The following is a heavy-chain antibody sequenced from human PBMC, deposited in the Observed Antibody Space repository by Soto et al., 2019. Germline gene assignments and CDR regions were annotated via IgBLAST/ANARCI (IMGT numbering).Heavy chain of an antibody. CDR1: GFTFSSYG. V-gene: IGHV3-30*18. CDR2: ISYDGSNK. Sequence: VQLVESGGGVVQPGRSLRLSCAASGFTFSSYGMHWVRQAPGKGLEWVAVISYDGSNKYYADSVKGRFTISRDNSKNTLYLQMNSLRAEDTAVYYCAKSNKRRITIFGRGNWFDPWGQGTLVTVSS. D-gene: IGHD3-3*01. CDR3: AKSNKRRITIFGRGNWFDP. J-gene: IGHJ5*02.